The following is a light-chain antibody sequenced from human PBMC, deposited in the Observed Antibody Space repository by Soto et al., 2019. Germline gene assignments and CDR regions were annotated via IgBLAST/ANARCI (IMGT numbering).Light chain of an antibody. Sequence: EVRMTQSPATLSVSTRERATLFCRASQRISSNLAWYQQKAGQAPRLLIYGASTRATGIPARFSGSGSGTLFTLTISSLQSEDFAVYYCQQYNNWPPRGEFGQVTMVDIK. CDR2: GAS. CDR3: QQYNNWPPRGE. V-gene: IGKV3-15*01. CDR1: QRISSN. J-gene: IGKJ1*01.